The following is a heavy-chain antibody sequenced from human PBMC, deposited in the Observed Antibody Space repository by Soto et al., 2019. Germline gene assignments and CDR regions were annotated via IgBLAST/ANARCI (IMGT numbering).Heavy chain of an antibody. Sequence: GASVKVSCKASGYTFTSYYMHWVRQAPGQGLEWMGMINPNDGSTNYAQKLQGRVTMTTDTSTSTAYMELRSLRSDDTAVYYCARFSVAGVYYFDYWGQGTLVTVSS. CDR2: INPNDGST. CDR3: ARFSVAGVYYFDY. CDR1: GYTFTSYY. D-gene: IGHD6-19*01. V-gene: IGHV1-46*01. J-gene: IGHJ4*02.